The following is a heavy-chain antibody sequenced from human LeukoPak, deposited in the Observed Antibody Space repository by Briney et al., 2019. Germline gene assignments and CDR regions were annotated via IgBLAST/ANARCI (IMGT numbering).Heavy chain of an antibody. CDR1: GGTFSTYG. Sequence: GSSVKVSCKASGGTFSTYGLSWVRQAPGQGPEWLGGIIPIFGTADYAQKFQGRVTITTDESTTTAFMELSSLRSEDTAVYYCAIGEVIYFSRWGFEIWGQGTMVTVSS. CDR2: IIPIFGTA. V-gene: IGHV1-69*05. D-gene: IGHD3-16*01. CDR3: AIGEVIYFSRWGFEI. J-gene: IGHJ3*02.